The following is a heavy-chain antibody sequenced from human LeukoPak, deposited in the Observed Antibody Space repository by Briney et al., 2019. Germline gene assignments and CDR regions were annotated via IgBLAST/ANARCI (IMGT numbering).Heavy chain of an antibody. J-gene: IGHJ3*02. CDR3: ARGHKDIVVVVAARSNSDAFDI. CDR1: GYTFTIYD. Sequence: GAAVKVSCKASGYTFTIYDINWLRQAAGQGLEWMGWMNHNSGNTGYAQKFQDRVTMTRNTSIITAYMELSSLRSEDTAVYYCARGHKDIVVVVAARSNSDAFDIWGQGTMVTVSS. D-gene: IGHD2-15*01. CDR2: MNHNSGNT. V-gene: IGHV1-8*01.